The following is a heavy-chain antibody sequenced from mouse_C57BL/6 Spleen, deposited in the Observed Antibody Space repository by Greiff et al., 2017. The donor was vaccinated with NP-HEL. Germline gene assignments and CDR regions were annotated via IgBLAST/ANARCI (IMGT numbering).Heavy chain of an antibody. CDR1: GFSFNTYA. V-gene: IGHV10-1*01. CDR3: VRRPNMDY. J-gene: IGHJ4*01. CDR2: IRSKSNNYAT. Sequence: EVKLLESGGGLVQPKGSLKLSCAASGFSFNTYAMNWVRQAPGKGLEWVARIRSKSNNYATYYADSVKDRFTISRDDSESMLYLQMNHLKTEDTAMYYCVRRPNMDYWGQGTSVTVSS.